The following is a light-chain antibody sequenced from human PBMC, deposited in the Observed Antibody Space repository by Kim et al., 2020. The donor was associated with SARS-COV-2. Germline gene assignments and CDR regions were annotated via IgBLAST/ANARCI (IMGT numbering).Light chain of an antibody. CDR1: QSVSSSY. V-gene: IGKV3-20*01. Sequence: LSPGARATRSCRASQSVSSSYLAWYQQKPGQAPRLLIYGASSRATGIPDRFSGSGSGTDFTLTISRLEPEDFAVYYCQQYGSSLGSFGQGTKLEI. CDR3: QQYGSSLGS. J-gene: IGKJ2*03. CDR2: GAS.